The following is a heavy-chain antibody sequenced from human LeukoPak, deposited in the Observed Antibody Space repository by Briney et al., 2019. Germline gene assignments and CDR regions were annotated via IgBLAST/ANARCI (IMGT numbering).Heavy chain of an antibody. J-gene: IGHJ3*02. CDR3: ARDKDSSSWQRAFDI. CDR2: IYSGGST. Sequence: PGGSLRLSCAASGFTVSSNYMSWVRQAPGKGLEWVSVIYSGGSTYYADSVKGRFTISRDNSKNTLYLQMNSLRAEDTAVYYCARDKDSSSWQRAFDIWGQGTMVTVSS. D-gene: IGHD6-13*01. V-gene: IGHV3-53*01. CDR1: GFTVSSNY.